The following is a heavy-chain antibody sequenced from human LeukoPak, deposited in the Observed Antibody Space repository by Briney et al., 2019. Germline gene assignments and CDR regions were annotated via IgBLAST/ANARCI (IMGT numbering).Heavy chain of an antibody. CDR3: ARGAHDYGDKGWFDP. Sequence: KSSETLSLTCTVSGGSISSSSYYWGWIRQPPGKGLEWIGSIYYSGSTYYNPSLKSRVTISVDTSKNRFSLKLSSVTAADTAVYYCARGAHDYGDKGWFDPWGQGTLVTVSS. CDR1: GGSISSSSYY. V-gene: IGHV4-39*07. CDR2: IYYSGST. J-gene: IGHJ5*02. D-gene: IGHD4-17*01.